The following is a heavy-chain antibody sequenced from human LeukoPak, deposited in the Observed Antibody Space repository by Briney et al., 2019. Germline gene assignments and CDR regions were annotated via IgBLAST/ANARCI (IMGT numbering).Heavy chain of an antibody. D-gene: IGHD3-22*01. CDR1: GFTFSSFG. CDR2: ISGGSGDI. J-gene: IGHJ4*02. CDR3: SRSAYYDGSGNYYDY. Sequence: GGSLRLSCAASGFTFSSFGINWVRQAPGKGLEWVSYISGGSGDIYYADSVRGRFTISRDNAKNTLYLQMNGLRAEDTAVYYCSRSAYYDGSGNYYDYWGQGTLVTVSS. V-gene: IGHV3-48*01.